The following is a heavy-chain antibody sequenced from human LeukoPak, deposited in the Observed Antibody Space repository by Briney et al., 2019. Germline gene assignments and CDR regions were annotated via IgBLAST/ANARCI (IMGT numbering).Heavy chain of an antibody. V-gene: IGHV3-7*01. CDR3: ARDRPPRGTLYYFDY. J-gene: IGHJ4*02. D-gene: IGHD1-1*01. Sequence: PGGSLRLSCAASGFTFSSYWMNWARQAPGKGLEWVASINHNGNVNYYVDSVKGRFTISRDNAKNSLYLQMNSLRAEDTAVYYCARDRPPRGTLYYFDYWGQGTLVTVSS. CDR2: INHNGNVN. CDR1: GFTFSSYW.